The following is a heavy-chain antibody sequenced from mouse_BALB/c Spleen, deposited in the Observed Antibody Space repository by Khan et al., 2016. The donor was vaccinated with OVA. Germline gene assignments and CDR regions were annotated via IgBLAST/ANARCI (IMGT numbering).Heavy chain of an antibody. CDR1: GFAFSSYD. CDR3: ARPSYYGNPYCTY. D-gene: IGHD2-1*01. V-gene: IGHV5-9*02. J-gene: IGHJ3*01. Sequence: EVMLVESGGGFVKPGGSLKLSCAASGFAFSSYDMSWVRQTPEKRLEWVATISTGGSYTYYPDSVKGRFTISRDIARNTMYLQMRNLRSEDTALYYCARPSYYGNPYCTYWGQGTLVTVSA. CDR2: ISTGGSYT.